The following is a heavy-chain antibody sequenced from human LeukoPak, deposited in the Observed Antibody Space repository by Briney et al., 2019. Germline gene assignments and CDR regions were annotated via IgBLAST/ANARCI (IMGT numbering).Heavy chain of an antibody. J-gene: IGHJ4*02. CDR3: ARGRDSSSSYPGY. D-gene: IGHD6-6*01. V-gene: IGHV3-23*01. CDR2: LSSSGGST. CDR1: GFTFSNYG. Sequence: GGTLRLSCAASGFTFSNYGMNWVRQAPGKGLEWVSALSSSGGSTYYADSVKGRFTISRDNSKNTLYLQMNSLRAEDTAVYYCARGRDSSSSYPGYWGQGTLVTVSS.